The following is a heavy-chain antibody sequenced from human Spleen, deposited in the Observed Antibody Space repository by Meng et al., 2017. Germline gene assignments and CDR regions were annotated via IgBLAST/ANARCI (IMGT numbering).Heavy chain of an antibody. V-gene: IGHV4-4*07. J-gene: IGHJ4*02. Sequence: GSLRLSCTVSGGSISSYYWSWIRQPAGKGLEWIGRIYTSGSTNYNPSLKSRVTMSVDTSKNQFSLKLSSVTAADTAVYYCARGANYYDSSGYSPYYFDYWGQGTLVTVSS. CDR1: GGSISSYY. CDR2: IYTSGST. D-gene: IGHD3-22*01. CDR3: ARGANYYDSSGYSPYYFDY.